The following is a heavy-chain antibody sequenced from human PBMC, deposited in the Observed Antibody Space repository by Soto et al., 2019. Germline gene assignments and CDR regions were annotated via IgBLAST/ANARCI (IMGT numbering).Heavy chain of an antibody. Sequence: LRLSCAAPGFNFATYSMSWVRQAPGKGLEWVAGISDGVDRAYYGDSVKGRFTISRDTSKNMLYLHMNSLRAEDTAIYYCARYTAVADPYYFDYWGQGTLVTVSS. CDR3: ARYTAVADPYYFDY. D-gene: IGHD6-19*01. J-gene: IGHJ4*02. V-gene: IGHV3-23*01. CDR1: GFNFATYS. CDR2: ISDGVDRA.